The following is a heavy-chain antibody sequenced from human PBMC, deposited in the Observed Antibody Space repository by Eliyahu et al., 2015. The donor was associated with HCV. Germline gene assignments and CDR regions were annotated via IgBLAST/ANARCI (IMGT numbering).Heavy chain of an antibody. V-gene: IGHV4-34*01. J-gene: IGHJ4*02. CDR2: INHSGST. CDR1: GGSFSGYY. D-gene: IGHD3-10*01. CDR3: ARGSTMVRGVIIAQPRGPLGY. Sequence: QVQLQQWGAGLLKPSETLSLTCAVYGGSFSGYYWSWIRQPPGKGLEWIGEINHSGSTNYNPSLKSRVTISVDTSKNQFSLKLSSVTAADTAVYYCARGSTMVRGVIIAQPRGPLGYWGQGTLVTVSS.